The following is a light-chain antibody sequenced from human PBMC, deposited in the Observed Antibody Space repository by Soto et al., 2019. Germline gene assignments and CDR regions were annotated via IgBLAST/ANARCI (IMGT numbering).Light chain of an antibody. CDR1: QSISSG. V-gene: IGKV1-5*01. Sequence: TLSVYKGDRATISCRASQSISSGLAWYQQKPGQAPKLLIYDASTWPSGVPTRISGSGSGTEFTLTISSLQPEDFAPYYCQQYESLPITFGGGSKVDIK. J-gene: IGKJ4*01. CDR2: DAS. CDR3: QQYESLPIT.